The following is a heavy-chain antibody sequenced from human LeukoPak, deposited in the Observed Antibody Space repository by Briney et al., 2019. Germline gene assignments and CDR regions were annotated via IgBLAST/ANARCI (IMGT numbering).Heavy chain of an antibody. Sequence: SVKVACKASGGTFSSYTISWVRQAPGQGLEWMGRIIPILGIANYAQKFQGRVTITADKSTSTAYMELSSLRSEDTAVYYCARAEAYCSGGSCYTANWFDPWGQGTLVTVSS. D-gene: IGHD2-15*01. CDR1: GGTFSSYT. CDR2: IIPILGIA. V-gene: IGHV1-69*02. CDR3: ARAEAYCSGGSCYTANWFDP. J-gene: IGHJ5*02.